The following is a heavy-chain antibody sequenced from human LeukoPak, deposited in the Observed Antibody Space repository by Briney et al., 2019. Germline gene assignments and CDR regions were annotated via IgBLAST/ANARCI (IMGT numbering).Heavy chain of an antibody. Sequence: NPSETLSLTCAVYGGSFSGYYWSWIRQPPGKGLEWIGEINHRGSTNYNPSLKSRVTISVDTSKNQFSLKLSSVTAADTAVYYCASAPNYYGSSGYYEDYWGQGTLVTVSS. D-gene: IGHD3-22*01. CDR3: ASAPNYYGSSGYYEDY. J-gene: IGHJ4*02. V-gene: IGHV4-34*01. CDR1: GGSFSGYY. CDR2: INHRGST.